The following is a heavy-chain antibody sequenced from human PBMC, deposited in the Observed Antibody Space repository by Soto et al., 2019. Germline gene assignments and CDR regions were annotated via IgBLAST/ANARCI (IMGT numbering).Heavy chain of an antibody. CDR2: IYPGDSDT. CDR1: GYKFTSYW. J-gene: IGHJ4*02. V-gene: IGHV5-51*01. D-gene: IGHD6-13*01. CDR3: VRRQYSSSWYYFDY. Sequence: GESLKISCKGSGYKFTSYWIGWVRQMPGKGLEWMGIIYPGDSDTKYSPSFEGQVTISADKSISTAYLQWSSLKASDTAMYYCVRRQYSSSWYYFDYWGQGTLVTVSS.